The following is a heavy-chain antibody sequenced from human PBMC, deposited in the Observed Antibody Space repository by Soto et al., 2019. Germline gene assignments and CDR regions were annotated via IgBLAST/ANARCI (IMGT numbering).Heavy chain of an antibody. V-gene: IGHV1-2*02. D-gene: IGHD3-3*01. CDR1: GYTFTGYY. J-gene: IGHJ6*02. CDR2: INPNSGGT. Sequence: GASVKVSCKASGYTFTGYYMHRVRQAPGQGLEWMGWINPNSGGTNYAQKFQGRVTMTRDTSISTAYMELSRLRSDDTAVYYCARSSGITDSSDVWGQGTTVTVSS. CDR3: ARSSGITDSSDV.